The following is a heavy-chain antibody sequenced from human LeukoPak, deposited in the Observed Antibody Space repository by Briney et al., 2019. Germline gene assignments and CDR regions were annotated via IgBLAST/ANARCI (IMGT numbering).Heavy chain of an antibody. Sequence: GGSLRLSCAASGFTFDDYGMSWVRQAPGKGLEWVSGINWNGGSTGYADSVKGRFTISRDNAKNSLYLQMNSLRVEDTALYYCKSGGFGELPYYYGMDVWGQGTTVTVSS. D-gene: IGHD3-10*01. CDR1: GFTFDDYG. CDR2: INWNGGST. J-gene: IGHJ6*02. V-gene: IGHV3-20*04. CDR3: KSGGFGELPYYYGMDV.